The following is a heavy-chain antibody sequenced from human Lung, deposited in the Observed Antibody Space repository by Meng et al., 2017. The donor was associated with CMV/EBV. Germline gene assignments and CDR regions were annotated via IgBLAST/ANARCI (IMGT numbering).Heavy chain of an antibody. CDR3: ARGSGSDYFGAFDV. Sequence: SLKISXAASEFAFSRYEMNWVRQAPGKGLEWISNIDSPGTTVYYADSVRGRFTISRDNAKNLLFLQMNSLRVDDTAAYYCARGSGSDYFGAFDVWGQGTMVTVSS. CDR1: EFAFSRYE. CDR2: IDSPGTTV. D-gene: IGHD1-26*01. J-gene: IGHJ3*01. V-gene: IGHV3-48*03.